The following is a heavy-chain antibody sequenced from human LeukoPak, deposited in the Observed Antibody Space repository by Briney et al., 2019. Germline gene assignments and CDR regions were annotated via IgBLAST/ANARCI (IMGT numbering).Heavy chain of an antibody. CDR3: ARDHYGAKKGDAFDI. J-gene: IGHJ3*02. D-gene: IGHD4-17*01. Sequence: SETLSLTCTVSGGSISSYYWSWIRQPPGKGLEWIAYISDIGSINYNPSLKSRVTISLDTSKNQFSLKLSSVTAADTAVYYCARDHYGAKKGDAFDIWGQGTMVTVSS. V-gene: IGHV4-59*12. CDR2: ISDIGSI. CDR1: GGSISSYY.